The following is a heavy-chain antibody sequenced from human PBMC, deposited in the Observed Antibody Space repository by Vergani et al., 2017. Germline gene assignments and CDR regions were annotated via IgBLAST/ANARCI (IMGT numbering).Heavy chain of an antibody. CDR1: GFTFSSYA. J-gene: IGHJ6*02. CDR2: ISYDGSNK. Sequence: QVQLVESGGGVVQPGRSLRLSCAASGFTFSSYAMHWVRQAPGKGLEWVAVISYDGSNKYYADSMKGRFTISRDNSKNTLYLQMNSLRAEDTAVYYCARDRGTGTTSYYGMDVWGQGTTVTVSS. D-gene: IGHD1-1*01. CDR3: ARDRGTGTTSYYGMDV. V-gene: IGHV3-30-3*01.